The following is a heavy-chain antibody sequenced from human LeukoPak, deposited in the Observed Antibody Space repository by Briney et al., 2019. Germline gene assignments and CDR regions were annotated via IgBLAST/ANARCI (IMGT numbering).Heavy chain of an antibody. CDR1: GFTFSSYG. Sequence: GRSLRLSCAASGFTFSSYGMHWVRQAPGKGLELVAVISYYGSKKYYADSVKGRLNISRDNSKNTLYLQMNSLRAEDTAVYYCATGVAFDIWGQGTMVTVSS. V-gene: IGHV3-30*03. CDR3: ATGVAFDI. J-gene: IGHJ3*02. D-gene: IGHD2-8*01. CDR2: ISYYGSKK.